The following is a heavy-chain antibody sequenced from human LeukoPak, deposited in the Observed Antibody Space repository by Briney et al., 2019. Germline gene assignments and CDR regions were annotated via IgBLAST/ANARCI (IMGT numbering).Heavy chain of an antibody. D-gene: IGHD6-19*01. CDR2: IYYSGST. V-gene: IGHV4-31*03. J-gene: IGHJ5*02. CDR3: ARDGVAVAA. Sequence: SQTLSLTCTVYGGSISSGGYYWSWIRQHPGEGLEWIGYIYYSGSTYYNPSLKSRVTISVDTSKNQFSLKLSSVTAADTAVYYCARDGVAVAAWGQGTLVTVSS. CDR1: GGSISSGGYY.